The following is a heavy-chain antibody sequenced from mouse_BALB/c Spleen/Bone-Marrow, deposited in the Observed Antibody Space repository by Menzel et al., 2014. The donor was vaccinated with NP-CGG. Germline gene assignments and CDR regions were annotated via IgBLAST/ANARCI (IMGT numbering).Heavy chain of an antibody. CDR1: GYTFTDYP. J-gene: IGHJ2*01. Sequence: VQRVESGPELVRPGVSVKIPCKGSGYTFTDYPMHWVKQSHAKSLEWIGVISIYSGNTNYNQNFKGKAKMTVDKSSSTVYMELARLTSEDSAIYHCARGFLGYFDYWGQGTTLTVSS. V-gene: IGHV1S137*01. CDR3: ARGFLGYFDY. CDR2: ISIYSGNT.